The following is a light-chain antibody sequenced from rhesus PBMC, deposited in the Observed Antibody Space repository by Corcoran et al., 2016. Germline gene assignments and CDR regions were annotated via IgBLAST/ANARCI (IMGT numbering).Light chain of an antibody. J-gene: IGKJ4*01. CDR2: GAS. Sequence: EIVMTQSPATLSLSPGERATLSCRASQSVSSYVAWYQQKPAQAPRLLIYGASSRATGIPDRFSGSGSETDFTLTFSSLEPEDFAFYYCQQYRNWPLTFGGGTKVEIK. CDR1: QSVSSY. V-gene: IGKV3S9*01. CDR3: QQYRNWPLT.